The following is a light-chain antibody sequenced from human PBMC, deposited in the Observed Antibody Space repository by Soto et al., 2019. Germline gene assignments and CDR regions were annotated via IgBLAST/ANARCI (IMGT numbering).Light chain of an antibody. CDR3: QKFNSYPPGFN. V-gene: IGKV1-13*02. Sequence: AIQLTQSPSSLSASVGDRVTITCRASQGISSALAWYQQKPGTAPKLLIYDASSLESGVPSRFSASGSGTDFTLTIISLQTEDFETYYCQKFNSYPPGFNFGPGTKVDIK. J-gene: IGKJ3*01. CDR1: QGISSA. CDR2: DAS.